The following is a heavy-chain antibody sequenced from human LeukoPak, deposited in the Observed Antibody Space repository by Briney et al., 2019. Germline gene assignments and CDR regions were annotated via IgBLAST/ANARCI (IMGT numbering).Heavy chain of an antibody. D-gene: IGHD1-26*01. V-gene: IGHV3-53*01. Sequence: GGSLRLSCAASGFTVSSNYMSWVRQAPGKGLEWVSVIYSGDSTYYADSVKGRFTISRYNSKNTLYLQMNSLRSEDTAVYYCARRSGVSAALDFYYCGQGTLFTVSS. J-gene: IGHJ4*02. CDR2: IYSGDST. CDR3: ARRSGVSAALDFYY. CDR1: GFTVSSNY.